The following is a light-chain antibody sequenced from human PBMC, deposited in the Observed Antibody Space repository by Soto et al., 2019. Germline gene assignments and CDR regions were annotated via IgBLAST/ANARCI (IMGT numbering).Light chain of an antibody. CDR1: QGISGW. Sequence: DFQMTQSPSTLSATVGDRVTNTCRASQGISGWLAWYQQKAGKAPRLLIFDASSLMSGVPSRFSASGSGTEFTLTISSLHPDDFATYYCQEYNNYWTFGQGTKVDIK. CDR2: DAS. J-gene: IGKJ1*01. CDR3: QEYNNYWT. V-gene: IGKV1-5*01.